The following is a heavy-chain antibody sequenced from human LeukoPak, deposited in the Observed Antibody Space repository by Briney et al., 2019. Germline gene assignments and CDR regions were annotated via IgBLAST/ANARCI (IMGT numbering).Heavy chain of an antibody. CDR3: ARDKGVVVTAIGYFDY. CDR1: GFTFSSYG. Sequence: GRSLRLFCAASGFTFSSYGMHWVRQAPGKGLEWVAVIWYDGSNKYYADSVKGRFTISRDNSKNTLYLQMNSLRAEDTAVYYCARDKGVVVTAIGYFDYWGQGTLVTVSS. J-gene: IGHJ4*02. V-gene: IGHV3-33*01. CDR2: IWYDGSNK. D-gene: IGHD2-21*02.